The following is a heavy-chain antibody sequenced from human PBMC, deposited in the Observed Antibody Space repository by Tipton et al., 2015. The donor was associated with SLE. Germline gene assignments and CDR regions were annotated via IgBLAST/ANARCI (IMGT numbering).Heavy chain of an antibody. CDR3: ARDSSSYGDYFDS. CDR2: ISYDGSNK. D-gene: IGHD6-13*01. CDR1: GGTFSRYA. J-gene: IGHJ4*02. V-gene: IGHV3-30-3*01. Sequence: SGPEVKKPGSSVKVSCKASGGTFSRYAMHWVRQAPGKGLEWVAVISYDGSNKYYADSVKGRFTISRDNSKNTLYLQMNSLRAEDTAVYYCARDSSSYGDYFDSWGRGTLVTVSS.